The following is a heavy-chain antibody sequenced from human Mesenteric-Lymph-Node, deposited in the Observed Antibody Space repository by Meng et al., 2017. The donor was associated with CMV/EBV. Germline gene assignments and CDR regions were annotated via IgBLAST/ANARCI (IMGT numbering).Heavy chain of an antibody. D-gene: IGHD1-14*01. V-gene: IGHV1-46*01. CDR3: ARGGGRMRPGAPDAEYFQH. J-gene: IGHJ1*01. CDR1: GYTFTSYY. CDR2: INPSGGST. Sequence: ASAMVFCKASGYTFTSYYMLWLRQPPGQGLEWMGIINPSGGSTSYAQKFQGRVTMTRDTSTSTVYMELSSLRSEDTAVYYCARGGGRMRPGAPDAEYFQHWGQGTLVTVSS.